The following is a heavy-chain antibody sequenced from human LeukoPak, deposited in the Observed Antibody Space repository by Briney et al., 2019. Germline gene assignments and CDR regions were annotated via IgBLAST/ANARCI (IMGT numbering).Heavy chain of an antibody. Sequence: GESLKISFKGSGYSFNNYWIDWMRQMPGTGLEWMGVIYPGDSDTRYSPSFEGQVTISADKFISTAYLQWSSLKASDSAMYYCARLNDASGVDYWGQGTLVTVSS. V-gene: IGHV5-51*01. J-gene: IGHJ4*02. CDR2: IYPGDSDT. CDR1: GYSFNNYW. CDR3: ARLNDASGVDY. D-gene: IGHD3-10*01.